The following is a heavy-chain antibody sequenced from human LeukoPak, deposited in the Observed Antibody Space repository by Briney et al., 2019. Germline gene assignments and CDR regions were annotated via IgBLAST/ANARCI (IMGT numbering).Heavy chain of an antibody. V-gene: IGHV3-66*02. CDR2: IYSGGST. J-gene: IGHJ5*02. Sequence: PGGSLRLSCAASGFTVSSNYMSWVRQAPGKGLEWVSVIYSGGSTYYADSVKGRFTISRDNSKNTLYLQMNSLRAEDTAVYYCARDCSSTSCRGGFDPWGQGPLVTVSS. D-gene: IGHD2-2*01. CDR1: GFTVSSNY. CDR3: ARDCSSTSCRGGFDP.